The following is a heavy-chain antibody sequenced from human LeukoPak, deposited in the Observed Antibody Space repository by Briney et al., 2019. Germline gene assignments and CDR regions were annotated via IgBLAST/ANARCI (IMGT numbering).Heavy chain of an antibody. CDR2: MNPNSGNT. CDR3: ARGRPSGWYKEHFDY. CDR1: GGTFSSYA. J-gene: IGHJ4*02. D-gene: IGHD6-19*01. V-gene: IGHV1-8*03. Sequence: GASVKVSCKASGGTFSSYAISWVRQATGQGLEWMGWMNPNSGNTGYAQKFQGRVTITRNTSISTAYMELSSLRSEDTAVYYCARGRPSGWYKEHFDYWGQGTLVTVSS.